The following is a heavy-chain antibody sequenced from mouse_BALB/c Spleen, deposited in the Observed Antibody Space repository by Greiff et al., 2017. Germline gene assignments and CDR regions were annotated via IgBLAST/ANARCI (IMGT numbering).Heavy chain of an antibody. Sequence: VQLQQSGAELVRPGTSVKLSCKASGYTFTNYWLGWVKQRPGHGLEWIGDIYPGGGYTNYNEKFKGKATLTADTSSSTAYMQLSSLTSEDSAVYFCARGDYYAYAVDYWGQGTSVTVSS. D-gene: IGHD1-1*01. V-gene: IGHV1-63*02. CDR1: GYTFTNYW. CDR3: ARGDYYAYAVDY. CDR2: IYPGGGYT. J-gene: IGHJ4*01.